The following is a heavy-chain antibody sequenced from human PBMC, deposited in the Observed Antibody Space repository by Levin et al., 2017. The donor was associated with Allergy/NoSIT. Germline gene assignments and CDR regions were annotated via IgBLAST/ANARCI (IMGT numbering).Heavy chain of an antibody. D-gene: IGHD6-13*01. Sequence: SETLSLTCAVYGGSFSGYYWSWIRQPPGKGLEWIGEINHSGSTNYNPSLKSRVTISVDTSKNQFSLKLSSVTAADTAVYYCAREGGSSSWYFDYWGQGTLVTVSS. CDR1: GGSFSGYY. CDR2: INHSGST. CDR3: AREGGSSSWYFDY. V-gene: IGHV4-34*01. J-gene: IGHJ4*02.